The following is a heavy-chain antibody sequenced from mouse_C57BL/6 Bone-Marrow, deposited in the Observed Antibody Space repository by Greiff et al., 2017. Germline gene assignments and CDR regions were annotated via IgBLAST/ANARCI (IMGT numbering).Heavy chain of an antibody. V-gene: IGHV1-50*01. J-gene: IGHJ1*03. CDR1: GYTFTSYW. CDR3: ASYYGSSYWYFDV. CDR2: IDPSDSYT. D-gene: IGHD1-1*01. Sequence: QVQLQQPGAELVKPGASVKLSCKASGYTFTSYWMQWVKQRPGQGLEWIGEIDPSDSYTNYNQKFKGKATLTVDTSSSTAYMQLISLTSEDSAVYYGASYYGSSYWYFDVWGTGTTVTVSS.